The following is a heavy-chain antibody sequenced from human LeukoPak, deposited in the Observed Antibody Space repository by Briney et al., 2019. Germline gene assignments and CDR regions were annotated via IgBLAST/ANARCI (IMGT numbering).Heavy chain of an antibody. Sequence: QPGGSLRLSCAASGFTVNNNYMNWVRQAPGKGLEWVSGIHPGDNTYYADSVKGRFTISRDNSKNTLYLQMDSLRAEDTAVYYCAKARYSGSSGLDYWGQGTLVTVSS. V-gene: IGHV3-53*01. CDR1: GFTVNNNY. CDR3: AKARYSGSSGLDY. D-gene: IGHD1-26*01. CDR2: IHPGDNT. J-gene: IGHJ4*02.